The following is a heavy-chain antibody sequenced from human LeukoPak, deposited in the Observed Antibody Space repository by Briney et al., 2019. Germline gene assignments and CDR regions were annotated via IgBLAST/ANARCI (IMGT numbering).Heavy chain of an antibody. D-gene: IGHD4-23*01. J-gene: IGHJ4*02. CDR2: INSDGSTT. CDR1: GFTFSSYW. CDR3: AREYHGGNPG. Sequence: GGSLRLSCAASGFTFSSYWMHWVRQAPGKWLVWVSRINSDGSTTSYADSVKGRFTISRDNAKNTLYLQMSSLRAEDTAVYYCAREYHGGNPGWGQGTLVTVSS. V-gene: IGHV3-74*01.